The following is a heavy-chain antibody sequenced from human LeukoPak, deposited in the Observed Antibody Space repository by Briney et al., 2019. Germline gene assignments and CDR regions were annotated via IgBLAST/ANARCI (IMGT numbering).Heavy chain of an antibody. V-gene: IGHV3-23*01. CDR3: AKERPNYYETNGHYYRRDGDF. CDR2: ITSSGAGS. D-gene: IGHD3-22*01. Sequence: GGSLRLSCAASGFTFSIYAMSWVRQAPGKGLEWVSSITSSGAGSYYADSVKGRFTISRDNSENTLYLQMSSLRAGDTAVYYCAKERPNYYETNGHYYRRDGDFWGQGTLVTVSS. CDR1: GFTFSIYA. J-gene: IGHJ4*02.